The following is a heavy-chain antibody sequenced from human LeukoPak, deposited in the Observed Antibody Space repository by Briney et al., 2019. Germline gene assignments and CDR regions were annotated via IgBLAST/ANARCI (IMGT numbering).Heavy chain of an antibody. CDR3: GGFGHEAAVDS. J-gene: IGHJ4*02. V-gene: IGHV3-7*01. CDR2: IKPDGSET. CDR1: GFMFNTYW. Sequence: PGGSLRLSCAASGFMFNTYWMTWVRQAPGKGLEFVANIKPDGSETYYGDSVKGRFTISRDNTKNLVFLQMNSLRGEDAAVYHCGGFGHEAAVDSWGQGTLVTVSS. D-gene: IGHD6-13*01.